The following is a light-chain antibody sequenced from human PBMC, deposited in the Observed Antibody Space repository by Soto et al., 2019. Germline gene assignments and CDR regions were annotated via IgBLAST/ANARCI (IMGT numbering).Light chain of an antibody. CDR2: LAS. CDR3: QQLYVYSLT. Sequence: IQLTQSPSSLSASVGDRVTITCRASQDISRSLAWYQQRPGRAPRLLIYLASNLQSGVPSRFSDRRSGTDFTLTIVGLQHADFATDQCQQLYVYSLTFGGETRVEIK. V-gene: IGKV1-9*01. J-gene: IGKJ4*01. CDR1: QDISRS.